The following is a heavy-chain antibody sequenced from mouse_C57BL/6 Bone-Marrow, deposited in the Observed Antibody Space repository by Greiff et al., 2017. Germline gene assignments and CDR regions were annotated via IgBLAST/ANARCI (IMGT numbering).Heavy chain of an antibody. J-gene: IGHJ2*01. CDR1: GYTFTSYW. V-gene: IGHV1-61*01. Sequence: QVQLQQPGAEPVRPGSSVKLSCKASGYTFTSYWMDWVKQRPGQGLEWIGNIYPSDSETHYNQKFKDKATLTVDKSSSTAYMQLSSLTSEDSAVYYCARGYSLFDYWGQGTTLTVSS. D-gene: IGHD2-14*01. CDR2: IYPSDSET. CDR3: ARGYSLFDY.